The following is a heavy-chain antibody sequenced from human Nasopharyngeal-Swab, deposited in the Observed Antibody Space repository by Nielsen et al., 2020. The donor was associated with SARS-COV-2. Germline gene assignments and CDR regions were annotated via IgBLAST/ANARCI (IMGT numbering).Heavy chain of an antibody. CDR3: VKDISGSWGFDF. V-gene: IGHV3-64D*06. CDR2: ISSIGVAS. D-gene: IGHD6-13*01. CDR1: GFTFRNYA. J-gene: IGHJ4*02. Sequence: GESLKISCSASGFTFRNYAMHWVRQAPGKGLEYVSAISSIGVASYYADSVKGRFTISRDNSKSTLYLQMSSLRAEDTAIYYCVKDISGSWGFDFWGQGTLVTVSS.